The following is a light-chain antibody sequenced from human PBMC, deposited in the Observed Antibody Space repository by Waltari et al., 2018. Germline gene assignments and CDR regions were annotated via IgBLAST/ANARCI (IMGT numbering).Light chain of an antibody. J-gene: IGLJ3*02. CDR3: QTGGHGTWV. Sequence: QLVLTQSPSASASLGASLKRTCTLSSGHSTNVIAWLQKRPEKGPRYLMKVNSDGSHNKGDEIPDRFSGSSSGAERYLTISSLQSEDEADYYCQTGGHGTWVFGGGTKLTVL. V-gene: IGLV4-69*01. CDR1: SGHSTNV. CDR2: VNSDGSH.